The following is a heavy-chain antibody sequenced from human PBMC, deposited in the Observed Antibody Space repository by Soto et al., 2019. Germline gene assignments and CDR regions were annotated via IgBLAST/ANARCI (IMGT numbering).Heavy chain of an antibody. J-gene: IGHJ4*02. CDR2: ISWNSGSI. V-gene: IGHV3-9*01. CDR3: AKSDRGLDY. CDR1: GFTFDDYA. Sequence: EVQLVESGGGLVQPGRSLRLSSAASGFTFDDYAMHWVRQAPGKGLEWVSGISWNSGSIGYADSVKGRFTISRDNAKNSLYLQMNSLRAEDTALYYCAKSDRGLDYWGQGTLVTVSS. D-gene: IGHD3-10*01.